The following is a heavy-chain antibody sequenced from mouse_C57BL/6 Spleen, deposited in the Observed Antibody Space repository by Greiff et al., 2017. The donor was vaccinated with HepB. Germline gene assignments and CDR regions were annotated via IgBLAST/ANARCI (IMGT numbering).Heavy chain of an antibody. CDR3: ARRIGYGSSWYFDY. D-gene: IGHD1-1*01. J-gene: IGHJ2*01. V-gene: IGHV1-69*01. CDR2: IDPSDSYT. Sequence: QVQLQQPGAELVMPGASVKLSCKASGYTFTSYWMHWVKQRTGQGLAWIGEIDPSDSYTTYNQKFKGKSTLTVDKASSTAYMQLSSLTSEDSAVYYCARRIGYGSSWYFDYWGQGTTLTVSS. CDR1: GYTFTSYW.